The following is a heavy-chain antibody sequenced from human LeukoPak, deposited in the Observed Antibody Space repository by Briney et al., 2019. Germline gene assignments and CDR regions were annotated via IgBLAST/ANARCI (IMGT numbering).Heavy chain of an antibody. D-gene: IGHD4-17*01. J-gene: IGHJ4*02. V-gene: IGHV3-23*01. CDR1: GFTFSSYA. CDR3: VSSTVTRTDYFDY. CDR2: ISGSGGST. Sequence: PGGSLRLSCAASGFTFSSYAMSWVRQAPGKGLEWVSAISGSGGSTYYADSVRGRFAISRDNSKNTLYLQMNSLRAEDTAVYYCVSSTVTRTDYFDYWGQGTLVTVSS.